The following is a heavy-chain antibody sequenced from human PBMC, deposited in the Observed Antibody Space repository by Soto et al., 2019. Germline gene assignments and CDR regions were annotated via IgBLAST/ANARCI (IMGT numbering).Heavy chain of an antibody. CDR1: GGSISSYY. CDR2: IYYSGST. J-gene: IGHJ5*02. Sequence: SETLSLTCTVSGGSISSYYWSWIRQPPGKGLEWIGYIYYSGSTNYNPSLKSRVTISVDTSKNQFSLKLSSVTAADTAVYYCARMLRYFSNWFDPWGQGTLVTVSS. CDR3: ARMLRYFSNWFDP. V-gene: IGHV4-59*01. D-gene: IGHD3-9*01.